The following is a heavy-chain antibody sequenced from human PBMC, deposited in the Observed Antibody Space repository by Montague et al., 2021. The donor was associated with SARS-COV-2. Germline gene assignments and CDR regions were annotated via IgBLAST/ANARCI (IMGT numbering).Heavy chain of an antibody. CDR3: ARRRLREDYFDF. D-gene: IGHD4-17*01. CDR1: VDSVSSSDHY. J-gene: IGHJ4*02. V-gene: IGHV4-39*01. Sequence: SETLSLTCTVSVDSVSSSDHYWGWIRQPPGKGLEWLGIVYYSGYTYYNPSVKGRVTISIDASKNQFSLKLNSLTATDTAIYHCARRRLREDYFDFWGQGTLPTVSS. CDR2: VYYSGYT.